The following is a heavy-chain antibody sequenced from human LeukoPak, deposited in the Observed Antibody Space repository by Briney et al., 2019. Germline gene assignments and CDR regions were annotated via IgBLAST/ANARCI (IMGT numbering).Heavy chain of an antibody. Sequence: RASLKVSCKASGYTFTSCDINWVRQATGQGLEWMGWMNPNSGNTGYGQSFQGRITMTRDISIGTAYMELSNLTSEDTAIYYCTRGSSGRRDNWGQGTLVTVSA. V-gene: IGHV1-8*01. CDR1: GYTFTSCD. CDR3: TRGSSGRRDN. J-gene: IGHJ4*02. CDR2: MNPNSGNT. D-gene: IGHD6-19*01.